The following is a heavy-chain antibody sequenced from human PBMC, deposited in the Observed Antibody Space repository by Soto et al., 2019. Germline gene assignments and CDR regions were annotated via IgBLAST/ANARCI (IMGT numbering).Heavy chain of an antibody. D-gene: IGHD2-2*01. CDR1: GFTFGDYA. Sequence: GASLKISCTASGFTFGDYAMSWFRQAPGKGLEWVGFIRSKAYGGTTEYAASVKGRFTISRDDSKSIAYLQMNSLKTEDTAVYYCTRAVGFEHLVVVPAAHRIDAFDIWGQGTMVTVSS. CDR2: IRSKAYGGTT. J-gene: IGHJ3*02. V-gene: IGHV3-49*03. CDR3: TRAVGFEHLVVVPAAHRIDAFDI.